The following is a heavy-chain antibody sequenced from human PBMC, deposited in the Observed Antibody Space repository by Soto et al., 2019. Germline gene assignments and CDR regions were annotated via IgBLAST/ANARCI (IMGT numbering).Heavy chain of an antibody. CDR3: AKENGYSSSWFEFDY. J-gene: IGHJ4*02. Sequence: EVQLLESGGGLVQPGGSLRLSCAASGFTFSSYAMSWVRQAPGKGLEWVSAISGSGGSTYYADSVKGRFTISRDNSKNAPSLQLSSLSAADTAVSYCAKENGYSSSWFEFDYWGQGPLVTVSS. D-gene: IGHD6-13*01. CDR2: ISGSGGST. V-gene: IGHV3-23*01. CDR1: GFTFSSYA.